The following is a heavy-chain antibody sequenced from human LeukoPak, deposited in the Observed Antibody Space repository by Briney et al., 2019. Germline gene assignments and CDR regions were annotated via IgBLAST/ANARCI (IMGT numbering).Heavy chain of an antibody. CDR1: GGSFSGYY. D-gene: IGHD3-10*01. CDR2: INHSGST. Sequence: TSETLSLTCAVYGGSFSGYYWGWIRQPPGKGLEWIGEINHSGSTNYNPSLKSRVTISVDTSKNQFSLKLSSVTAADTAVYYCARGRPGVLLWFGESRRPFDYWGQGTLVTVSS. J-gene: IGHJ4*02. V-gene: IGHV4-34*01. CDR3: ARGRPGVLLWFGESRRPFDY.